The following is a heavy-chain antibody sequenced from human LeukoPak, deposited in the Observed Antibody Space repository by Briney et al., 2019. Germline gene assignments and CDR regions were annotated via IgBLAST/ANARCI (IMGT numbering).Heavy chain of an antibody. J-gene: IGHJ3*02. CDR2: IYYSGST. CDR1: GGSISSYY. CDR3: ARSGLWFGEYAFDI. D-gene: IGHD3-10*01. Sequence: PSETLSLTCTVSGGSISSYYWSWIRQPPGKGLEWIGYIYYSGSTNYNPSLKSRVTISVDTSKNQFSLKLSSVTAAVTAVYYCARSGLWFGEYAFDIWGQGTMVTVSS. V-gene: IGHV4-59*01.